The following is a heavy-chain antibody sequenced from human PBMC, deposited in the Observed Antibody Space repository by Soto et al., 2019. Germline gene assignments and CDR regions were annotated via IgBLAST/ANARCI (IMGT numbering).Heavy chain of an antibody. CDR2: IYYSGST. J-gene: IGHJ4*02. V-gene: IGHV4-31*03. Sequence: PSETLSLTCTVSGGSISSGGYYWSWIRQHPGKGLEWIGYIYYSGSTYYNPSLKSRVTISVDTSKNQFSLKLSSVTAADTAVYYCARAIQVTTGFDYWGQGNLVTVSS. D-gene: IGHD4-4*01. CDR3: ARAIQVTTGFDY. CDR1: GGSISSGGYY.